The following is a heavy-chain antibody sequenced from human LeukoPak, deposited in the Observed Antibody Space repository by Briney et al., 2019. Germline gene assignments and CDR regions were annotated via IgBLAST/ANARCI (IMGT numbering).Heavy chain of an antibody. CDR3: ARFAVHRRLAVAGQFGLDY. Sequence: ASVKVSCKASGYTFTNYYIHWVRQAPGQGLEWMGLINPGGDNTDYAQKFQGRVTMTRDTSTSTVYMELSSLRSGDTAVYYCARFAVHRRLAVAGQFGLDYWGQGTLVTVSS. CDR1: GYTFTNYY. D-gene: IGHD6-19*01. CDR2: INPGGDNT. V-gene: IGHV1-46*01. J-gene: IGHJ4*02.